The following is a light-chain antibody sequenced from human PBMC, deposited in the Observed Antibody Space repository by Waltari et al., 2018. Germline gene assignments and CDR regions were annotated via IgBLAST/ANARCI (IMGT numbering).Light chain of an antibody. CDR1: EIRSVW. CDR2: EAS. J-gene: IGKJ1*01. CDR3: QQYNTSPRT. V-gene: IGKV1-5*03. Sequence: DIQMTQPPSTLSAAVGNRVTISCRGREIRSVWLAWFQQKRGKAPNLLIHEASNLESGVPSRFSGRGSGTEFTLTISSLQPDDFSTYYCQQYNTSPRTFGQGTRVEVK.